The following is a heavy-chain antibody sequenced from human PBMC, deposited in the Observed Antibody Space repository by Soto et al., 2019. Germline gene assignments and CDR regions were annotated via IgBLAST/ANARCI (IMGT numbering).Heavy chain of an antibody. CDR3: ASMIGDPVLSFDS. CDR1: GGSISSYY. J-gene: IGHJ5*01. CDR2: IFYSGST. D-gene: IGHD3-10*02. V-gene: IGHV4-59*01. Sequence: QVQLQESGPGLVKPSETLSLTCTVSGGSISSYYWSWIRQPPGKGLEWIGFIFYSGSTSYNPSLKSRFTISLDSSEDQFSLKLNSVTAADTAVYYCASMIGDPVLSFDSWGQGTLVAVSS.